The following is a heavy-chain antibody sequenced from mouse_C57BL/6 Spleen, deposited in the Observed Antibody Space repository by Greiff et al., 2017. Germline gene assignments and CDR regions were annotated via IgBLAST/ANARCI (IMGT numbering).Heavy chain of an antibody. CDR1: GFNIKDDY. D-gene: IGHD1-1*01. CDR3: TTRGYYGSSGNYFDY. J-gene: IGHJ2*01. CDR2: IDPENGDT. Sequence: EVHLVESGAELVRPGASVKLSCTASGFNIKDDYMHWVKQRPEQGLEWIGWIDPENGDTEYASKFQGKATITADTSSNTAYLQLSSLTSEDTAVYYCTTRGYYGSSGNYFDYWGQGTTLTVSS. V-gene: IGHV14-4*01.